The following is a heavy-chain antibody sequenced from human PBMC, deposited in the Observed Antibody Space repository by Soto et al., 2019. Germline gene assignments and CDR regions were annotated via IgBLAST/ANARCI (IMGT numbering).Heavy chain of an antibody. J-gene: IGHJ6*02. D-gene: IGHD6-13*01. V-gene: IGHV3-13*04. Sequence: EVQLVESGGGLVQPGGSLRLSCAASGFTFSSYDMHWVRQATGKGLEWVSAIGTAGDTYYPGSVKGRFTISRENAKNSYDLQMNSLRAGDTAVYYCARDGQQLVSGYYGMDVWGQGTTVTVSS. CDR3: ARDGQQLVSGYYGMDV. CDR1: GFTFSSYD. CDR2: IGTAGDT.